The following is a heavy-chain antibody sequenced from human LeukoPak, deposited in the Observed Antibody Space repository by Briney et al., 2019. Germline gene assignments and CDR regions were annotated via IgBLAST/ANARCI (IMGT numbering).Heavy chain of an antibody. J-gene: IGHJ4*02. Sequence: GGSLRLSCAASGFTFDDYAMHWVRQAPGKGPEWVSVIYRGGSTYYADSVKGRFIISRDISKNTLYLQMNSLRVEDTAVFYCFSLTYDYWGQGSLVTVSS. CDR3: FSLTYDY. D-gene: IGHD2/OR15-2a*01. V-gene: IGHV3-53*01. CDR1: GFTFDDYA. CDR2: IYRGGST.